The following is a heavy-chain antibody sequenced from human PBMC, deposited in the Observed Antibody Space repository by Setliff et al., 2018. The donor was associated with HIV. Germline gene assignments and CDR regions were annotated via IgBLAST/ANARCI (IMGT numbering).Heavy chain of an antibody. D-gene: IGHD5-18*01. Sequence: GGSLRLSCTASGFTFSNFAITWVRQAPGKGLEWVSAIGGSGFGTYYADFVKGRFTIARDDTKNTVSLQMTNLEPGDTAMYYCAKGGYGGAYYVAGYWGQGTKVTVSS. CDR3: AKGGYGGAYYVAGY. CDR2: IGGSGFGT. J-gene: IGHJ4*02. V-gene: IGHV3-23*01. CDR1: GFTFSNFA.